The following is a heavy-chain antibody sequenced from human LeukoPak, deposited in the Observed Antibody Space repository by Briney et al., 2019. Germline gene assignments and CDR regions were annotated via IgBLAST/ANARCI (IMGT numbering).Heavy chain of an antibody. CDR1: GYSFTSYW. CDR2: IYPGDSDP. Sequence: GESLKISCKGSGYSFTSYWIGWVRQMPGKGLEWMGIIYPGDSDPRYSPSFQGQVTISADKSISTAHLQWSSLKASDTAMYYCAKLGYSYGYGYHFDYWGQGTLVTVSS. V-gene: IGHV5-51*01. D-gene: IGHD5-18*01. J-gene: IGHJ4*02. CDR3: AKLGYSYGYGYHFDY.